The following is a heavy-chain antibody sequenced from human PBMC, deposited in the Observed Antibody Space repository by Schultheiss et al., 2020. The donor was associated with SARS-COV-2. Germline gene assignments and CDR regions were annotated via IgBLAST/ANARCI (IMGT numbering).Heavy chain of an antibody. J-gene: IGHJ5*02. D-gene: IGHD1-7*01. CDR1: GFTFSNAW. CDR2: ISGSGGST. CDR3: AREDLTGTFRFDP. Sequence: GGSLRLSCAASGFTFSNAWMSWVRQAPGKGLEWVSAISGSGGSTYYADSVKGRFTISRDNSKNTLYLQMNSLRAGDTAVYYCAREDLTGTFRFDPWGQGTLVTVSS. V-gene: IGHV3-23*01.